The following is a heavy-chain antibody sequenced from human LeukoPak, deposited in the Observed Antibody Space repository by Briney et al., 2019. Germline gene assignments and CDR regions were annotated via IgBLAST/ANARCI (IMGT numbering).Heavy chain of an antibody. J-gene: IGHJ6*03. CDR3: ARSAAHYYYYYYMDA. CDR1: GYSISSGCY. V-gene: IGHV4-38-2*01. CDR2: IYRSGST. Sequence: SXXLSLTCAVSGYSISSGCYWGWSRRPPGKGLEWSGNIYRSGSTYFNPSLKSGVTMSRETAKKQLYLKLSSVPAADTAVYYCARSAAHYYYYYYMDAWGKGTTVTVSS.